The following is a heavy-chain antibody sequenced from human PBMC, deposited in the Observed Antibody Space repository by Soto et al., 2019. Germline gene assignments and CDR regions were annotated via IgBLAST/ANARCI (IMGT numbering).Heavy chain of an antibody. J-gene: IGHJ3*02. CDR1: GGTFSSNT. CDR2: IIPITGIA. Sequence: SVKVSCKASGGTFSSNTFSWLRQAPGQGPEWMGRIIPITGIAYYAQKFQGRVTITADKSTSTAYMEVTSLRSEDTAVYYCARGSSNAFDIWGQGTMVTVSS. V-gene: IGHV1-69*02. D-gene: IGHD6-19*01. CDR3: ARGSSNAFDI.